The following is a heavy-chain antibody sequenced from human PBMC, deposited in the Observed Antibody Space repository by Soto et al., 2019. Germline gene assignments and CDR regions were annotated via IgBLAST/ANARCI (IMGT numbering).Heavy chain of an antibody. Sequence: QEQLVQSGAEVKKPGASVKVSCKASGYTFTSYDINWVRQATGLGLEWMGWMNPDSGNTGFAQKFQGRVTMTRDTSVSTAYMELSSLRSEDAAVYYCARWAVRGVITPWCQGTTVTVSS. CDR2: MNPDSGNT. J-gene: IGHJ6*02. V-gene: IGHV1-8*01. D-gene: IGHD3-10*01. CDR3: ARWAVRGVITP. CDR1: GYTFTSYD.